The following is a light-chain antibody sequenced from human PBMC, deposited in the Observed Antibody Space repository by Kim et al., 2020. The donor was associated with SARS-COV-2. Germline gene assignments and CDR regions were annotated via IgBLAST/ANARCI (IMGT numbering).Light chain of an antibody. V-gene: IGLV2-14*03. CDR1: LRDISYYNY. CDR2: DVS. Sequence: GQSFTIACTATLRDISYYNYVSWYQHHPGKDPILMIYDVSELPSGLSNRFSGSKSGNTASLTISGLQAEDEADYYCSSYTTNSGYVFGTGTKVTVL. J-gene: IGLJ1*01. CDR3: SSYTTNSGYV.